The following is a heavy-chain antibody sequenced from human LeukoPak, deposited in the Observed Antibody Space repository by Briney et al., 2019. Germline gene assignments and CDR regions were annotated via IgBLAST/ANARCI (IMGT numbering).Heavy chain of an antibody. V-gene: IGHV3-21*04. CDR3: MKDQLGYCSGGSCLN. D-gene: IGHD2-15*01. CDR2: ISSSSSHI. Sequence: GGSLRLSCAASGFTFSSYSMNWVRQAPGKGLEWVSSISSSSSHIYYADSVKGRFTISRDNAKDSLYLQMNSLRAEDTAVYYCMKDQLGYCSGGSCLNWGQGTLVTVSS. CDR1: GFTFSSYS. J-gene: IGHJ4*02.